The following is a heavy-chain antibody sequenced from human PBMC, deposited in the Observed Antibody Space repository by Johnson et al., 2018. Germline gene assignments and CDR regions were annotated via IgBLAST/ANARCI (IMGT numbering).Heavy chain of an antibody. CDR2: ISSSSRTI. V-gene: IGHV3-48*02. D-gene: IGHD1-26*01. Sequence: VQLVESGGGLVQPGGSLRLSCAASGFTFRSYSMNWVRQAPGKGLEWVSYISSSSRTIYYADSVKGRFTISRDNAKNSLYLQMNSLRDEDTAVYYWARAIVGKGYFQHWGQGTLVTVSS. J-gene: IGHJ1*01. CDR1: GFTFRSYS. CDR3: ARAIVGKGYFQH.